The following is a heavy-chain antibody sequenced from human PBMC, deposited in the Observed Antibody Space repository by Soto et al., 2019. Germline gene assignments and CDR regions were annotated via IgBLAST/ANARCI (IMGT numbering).Heavy chain of an antibody. CDR3: ARVEGSGGYDYYYYGMDV. Sequence: QVQLVQSGAEVKKPGASVKVSCKASGYTFTSYGISWVRQAPGQGLEWMGWISAYNGNTNYAQKLPGRVTMTTDTSTSTAYMALRSLRSDDTAVYYCARVEGSGGYDYYYYGMDVWGQGTTVTVSS. J-gene: IGHJ6*02. CDR2: ISAYNGNT. V-gene: IGHV1-18*01. D-gene: IGHD3-10*01. CDR1: GYTFTSYG.